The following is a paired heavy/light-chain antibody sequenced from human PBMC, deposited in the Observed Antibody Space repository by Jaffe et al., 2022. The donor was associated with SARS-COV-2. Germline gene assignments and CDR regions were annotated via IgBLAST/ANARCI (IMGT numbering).Heavy chain of an antibody. V-gene: IGHV3-23*01. J-gene: IGHJ4*02. CDR1: GFTFSNYA. Sequence: EVHLLESGGGVVQPGGSLRLSCAASGFTFSNYAMSWVRQAPGKGLEWVSTITGSGDTTYYADSVKGRFTISRDNSKNALYLQMSSLRVEDTAVYYCSKGETSTGTIRGDYWGQGTLVTVSP. D-gene: IGHD1-1*01. CDR3: SKGETSTGTIRGDY. CDR2: ITGSGDTT.
Light chain of an antibody. J-gene: IGKJ1*01. CDR1: QGIYNH. V-gene: IGKV1-16*02. CDR3: QQYSRYPPT. CDR2: DAS. Sequence: DIQMTQSPSSLSASVGDRVIITCRASQGIYNHLVWFQQKPGKAPKSLIYDASTLQSGVPSKFTGSGSGTDFILTISSLQPEDSATYYCQQYSRYPPTFGQGTRVEIK.